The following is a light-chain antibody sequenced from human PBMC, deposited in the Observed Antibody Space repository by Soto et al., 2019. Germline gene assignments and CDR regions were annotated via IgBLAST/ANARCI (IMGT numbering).Light chain of an antibody. Sequence: EIQMTQSPSSLSASLLDRVSITCRASQGISNWLAWYQQKSANAPKSLIYAASSLQSGVPSRFSGSGSGTDFTLTISSLQPEDFATYYCQQYNSFPLTFGQGTRLEIK. CDR3: QQYNSFPLT. J-gene: IGKJ5*01. V-gene: IGKV1D-16*01. CDR2: AAS. CDR1: QGISNW.